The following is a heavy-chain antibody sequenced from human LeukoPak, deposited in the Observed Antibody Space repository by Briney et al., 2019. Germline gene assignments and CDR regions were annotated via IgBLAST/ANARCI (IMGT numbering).Heavy chain of an antibody. D-gene: IGHD3-3*01. CDR2: IYYSGSA. Sequence: SETLSLTCTVSGGSINSSSHYWGWIRQPPGKGLECIGIIYYSGSAYNNPSLESRVTISVDTSKNQFSLKLTSVTAADTAVYYCARRGSGYYGGLDYWGQGTLVTVSS. CDR3: ARRGSGYYGGLDY. V-gene: IGHV4-39*01. J-gene: IGHJ4*02. CDR1: GGSINSSSHY.